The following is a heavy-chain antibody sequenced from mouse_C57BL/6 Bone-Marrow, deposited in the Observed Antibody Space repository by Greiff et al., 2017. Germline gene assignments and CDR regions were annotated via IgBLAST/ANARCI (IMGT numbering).Heavy chain of an antibody. CDR2: IWSDGST. Sequence: VQLVESGPGLVAPSQSLSITCTVSGFSLTSYGVHWFRQPPGKGLEWLVVIWSDGSTTDNSALKSRLSSSKDISKRQIFLKMNSLHTDDTAMDYWARYPGIYYYAMDYWGQGTSVTVSS. J-gene: IGHJ4*01. V-gene: IGHV2-6*03. D-gene: IGHD4-1*01. CDR1: GFSLTSYG. CDR3: ARYPGIYYYAMDY.